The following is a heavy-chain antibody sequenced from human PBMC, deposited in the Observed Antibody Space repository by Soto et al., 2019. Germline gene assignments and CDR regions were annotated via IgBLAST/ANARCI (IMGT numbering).Heavy chain of an antibody. CDR2: IIPMFAKA. V-gene: IGHV1-69*01. D-gene: IGHD3-22*01. CDR3: TRDGTLYDSSAYYYLY. CDR1: GGTFSRYG. Sequence: QVQLVQSGAEVKKPGSSVKVSCKASGGTFSRYGISWVRQAPGQGLEWMGGIIPMFAKANYAQKFQDRVTITADESTGTAYMELRSLRFEDMAVYYCTRDGTLYDSSAYYYLYWGQGTLVTVSS. J-gene: IGHJ4*02.